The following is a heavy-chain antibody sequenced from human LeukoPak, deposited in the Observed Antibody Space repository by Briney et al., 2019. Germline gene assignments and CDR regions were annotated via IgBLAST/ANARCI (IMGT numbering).Heavy chain of an antibody. Sequence: GGSLRLSCAASGFTFSSYAMSWVRQAPGKGLEWVSAISGSGGSTFYADSVKGRFTISRDNSKNTLYLQRNSVRAEDTSVYYCAKEWGVAAKWFDYWGQGTLVTVSS. D-gene: IGHD2-15*01. CDR1: GFTFSSYA. J-gene: IGHJ4*02. CDR3: AKEWGVAAKWFDY. V-gene: IGHV3-23*01. CDR2: ISGSGGST.